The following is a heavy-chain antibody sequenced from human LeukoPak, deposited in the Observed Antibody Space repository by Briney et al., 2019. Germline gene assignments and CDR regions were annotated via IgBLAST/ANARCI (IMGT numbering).Heavy chain of an antibody. D-gene: IGHD1-26*01. J-gene: IGHJ4*02. CDR2: TSSSSSYI. CDR1: GFTFSSYS. V-gene: IGHV3-21*01. Sequence: GGSLRLSCAASGFTFSSYSMNWVRQAPGKGLEWVSSTSSSSSYIYYADSVKGRFTISRDNAKNSLYLQMNSLRAEDTAVYYCARVENLSGSYLDYWGQGTLVTVSS. CDR3: ARVENLSGSYLDY.